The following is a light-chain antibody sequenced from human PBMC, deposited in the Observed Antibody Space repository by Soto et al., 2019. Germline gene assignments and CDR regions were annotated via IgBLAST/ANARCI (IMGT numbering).Light chain of an antibody. CDR1: QSVSSN. CDR3: QQYNNWPPKQYT. Sequence: EIVMTQSPATLSVSPGERATLSCRASQSVSSNLAWYQHKPGQAPRLLIYGASTRATGIPARFSASGSGTEFSLTISSLQSEAVAFYDCQQYNNWPPKQYTFGQGTKLEIK. J-gene: IGKJ2*01. CDR2: GAS. V-gene: IGKV3-15*01.